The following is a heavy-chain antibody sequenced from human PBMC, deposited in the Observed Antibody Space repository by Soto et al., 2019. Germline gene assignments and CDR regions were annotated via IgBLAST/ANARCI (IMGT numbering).Heavy chain of an antibody. Sequence: QVQLVQSGAEVKKPGASVKVSCKASGYTFTSYGISWVRQAPGQGLEWMGWISAHNGNTKYAQKLQGRVTVTTDTSTSTAYMELTSLRADDTAVYYFARDLIIGLFDYWGPGTLVTVAS. V-gene: IGHV1-18*01. J-gene: IGHJ4*02. CDR1: GYTFTSYG. CDR2: ISAHNGNT. CDR3: ARDLIIGLFDY. D-gene: IGHD2-8*01.